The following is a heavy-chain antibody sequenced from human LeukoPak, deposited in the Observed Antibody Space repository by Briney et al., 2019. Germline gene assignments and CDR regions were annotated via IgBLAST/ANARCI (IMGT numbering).Heavy chain of an antibody. CDR2: IWYDGSNK. V-gene: IGHV3-33*06. CDR3: ANFCQQVGRYPWFDP. D-gene: IGHD6-13*01. Sequence: GGSLRLSCAASGYPFSSYGMHWVRQAPGKGLEWVAVIWYDGSNKIYADSVKGRFTISRDNPKKTLYLQMNSLRVEDTAVYYGANFCQQVGRYPWFDPRGQGTLVTVSS. CDR1: GYPFSSYG. J-gene: IGHJ5*02.